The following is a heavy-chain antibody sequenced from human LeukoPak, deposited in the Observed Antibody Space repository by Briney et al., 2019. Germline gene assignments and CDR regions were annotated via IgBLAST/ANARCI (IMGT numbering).Heavy chain of an antibody. CDR1: GFTFSGFW. D-gene: IGHD3-3*01. Sequence: PGGSLRLSCAVSGFTFSGFWMSWSRQAPGKGLEWVASINSDGSEGYYADVVKGRFTISRDNAKNSLYLQINSLRAEDTAVYYCARASPLDYDFWSGYYSDAFDIWGQGTMVTVSS. CDR3: ARASPLDYDFWSGYYSDAFDI. V-gene: IGHV3-7*03. J-gene: IGHJ3*02. CDR2: INSDGSEG.